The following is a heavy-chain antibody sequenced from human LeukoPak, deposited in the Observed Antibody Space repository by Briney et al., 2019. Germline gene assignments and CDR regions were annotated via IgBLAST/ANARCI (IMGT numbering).Heavy chain of an antibody. CDR3: ARDRRRITMVRGVIGAFDI. V-gene: IGHV1-58*01. CDR1: GFTFTSSA. CDR2: IVVGSGNT. J-gene: IGHJ3*02. D-gene: IGHD3-10*01. Sequence: SVKVSCKASGFTFTSSAVRWVRQARGQRLEWIGWIVVGSGNTNYAQKFQERVTIARDMSTSTAYMELSSLRSEDTAVYYCARDRRRITMVRGVIGAFDIWGQGTMVTVSS.